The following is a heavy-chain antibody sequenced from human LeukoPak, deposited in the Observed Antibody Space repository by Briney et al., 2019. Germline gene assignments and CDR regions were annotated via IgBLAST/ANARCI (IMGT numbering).Heavy chain of an antibody. V-gene: IGHV4-38-2*02. J-gene: IGHJ4*02. Sequence: PSETLSLTCIVSNYSISSDYYWGWIRQPPGKGLEWIGSIHHSGSTYYNPSLKSRVTISVDTSKNQFSLKLSSVTAADTAVYYCARVTVGATGIDYWGQGTLVTVSS. CDR1: NYSISSDYY. CDR3: ARVTVGATGIDY. D-gene: IGHD1-26*01. CDR2: IHHSGST.